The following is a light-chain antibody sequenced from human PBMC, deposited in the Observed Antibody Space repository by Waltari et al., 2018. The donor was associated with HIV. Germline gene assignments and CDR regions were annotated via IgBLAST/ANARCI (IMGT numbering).Light chain of an antibody. CDR3: QQSHSIPRT. Sequence: DIQMTQSPSSLSASIGDRVTITCRASQTISNHLNWNQHKPGQAPKFLIYHASNLQNWVPPRFSGSGSGTDFTLTITSLQPEDFATYYCQQSHSIPRTFGQGTTVEI. CDR2: HAS. J-gene: IGKJ1*01. CDR1: QTISNH. V-gene: IGKV1-39*01.